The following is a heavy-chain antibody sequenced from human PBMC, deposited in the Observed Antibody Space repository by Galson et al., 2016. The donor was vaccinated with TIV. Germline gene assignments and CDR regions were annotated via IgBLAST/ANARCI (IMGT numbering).Heavy chain of an antibody. CDR2: IIPLFGTT. J-gene: IGHJ6*02. CDR1: GGTFSTYV. CDR3: AKYRNTAFYYFYYGVDV. Sequence: SVKVSCKAPGGTFSTYVFSWVRQAPGQGLEWMGEIIPLFGTTNHAQNVQGRVTIIADESTSTVYMELSSLTSEDTAVYYCAKYRNTAFYYFYYGVDVWGQGTTVTVSS. D-gene: IGHD1-14*01. V-gene: IGHV1-69*13.